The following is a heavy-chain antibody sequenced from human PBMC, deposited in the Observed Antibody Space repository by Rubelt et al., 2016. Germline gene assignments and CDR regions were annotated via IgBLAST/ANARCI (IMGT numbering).Heavy chain of an antibody. D-gene: IGHD6-13*01. CDR1: GYTFTGYY. J-gene: IGHJ3*02. Sequence: QVQLVQSGAEVKKPGASVKVSCKASGYTFTGYYMHWVRQAPGQGLEWVGRINPNSGGTNYAQKFQGWGTMTRDTSISTAYMELGRLGSADTAVDYCARGSWFRGAFDIWGQGTMVTVSS. CDR3: ARGSWFRGAFDI. V-gene: IGHV1-2*04. CDR2: INPNSGGT.